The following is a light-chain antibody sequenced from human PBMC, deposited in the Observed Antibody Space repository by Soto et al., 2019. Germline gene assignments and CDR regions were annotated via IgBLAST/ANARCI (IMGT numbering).Light chain of an antibody. Sequence: DIQMTQSPASLSASVGDRVTITCRASQAIGNNLAWLQQKPGKAPKLLIYAASTLESGVPSRFSGSGYGTYFTLTISSLQPEDVATYYCQKYASAPPRIAFGPGTKVDIK. J-gene: IGKJ3*01. CDR3: QKYASAPPRIA. V-gene: IGKV1-27*01. CDR2: AAS. CDR1: QAIGNN.